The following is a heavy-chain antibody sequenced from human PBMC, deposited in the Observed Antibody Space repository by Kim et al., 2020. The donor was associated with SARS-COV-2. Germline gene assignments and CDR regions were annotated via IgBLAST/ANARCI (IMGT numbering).Heavy chain of an antibody. D-gene: IGHD5-18*01. J-gene: IGHJ4*02. Sequence: SLKSRVTISVDTSKNQFSLKLSSVTAADTAVYYCARQDGYSYGLYYFDYWGQGTLVTVSS. V-gene: IGHV4-59*08. CDR3: ARQDGYSYGLYYFDY.